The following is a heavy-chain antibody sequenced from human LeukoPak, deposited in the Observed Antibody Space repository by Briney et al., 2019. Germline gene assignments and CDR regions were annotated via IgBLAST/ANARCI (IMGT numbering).Heavy chain of an antibody. CDR3: ARDVSLGYCSSTSCFTTAWDV. D-gene: IGHD2-2*01. CDR2: IKQDGSEK. Sequence: GGSLRLSRAASGFTFSSYWMSWARQAPGKGLEWVANIKQDGSEKYYVDSVKGRFTISRDNAKNSLYLQMNSLRAEDTAVYYCARDVSLGYCSSTSCFTTAWDVWGKGTTVTVSS. J-gene: IGHJ6*04. V-gene: IGHV3-7*03. CDR1: GFTFSSYW.